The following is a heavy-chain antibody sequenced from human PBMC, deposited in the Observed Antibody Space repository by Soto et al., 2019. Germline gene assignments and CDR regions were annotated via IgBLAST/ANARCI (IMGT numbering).Heavy chain of an antibody. Sequence: GGSLRLSCAASGFTFSSYWMHWVRQAPGKGLVWVSRINSDGSSTSYADSVKGRFTISRDNSRNTLFLQMNSLRPEDTAIYYCAKNGYEYSTSSPWFDPWGQGTLVTVSS. J-gene: IGHJ5*02. CDR2: INSDGSST. D-gene: IGHD6-6*01. CDR3: AKNGYEYSTSSPWFDP. V-gene: IGHV3-74*01. CDR1: GFTFSSYW.